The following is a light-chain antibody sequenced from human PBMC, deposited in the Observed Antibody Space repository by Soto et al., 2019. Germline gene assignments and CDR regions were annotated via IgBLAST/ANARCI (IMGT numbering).Light chain of an antibody. CDR2: GAS. CDR1: QSVSSN. J-gene: IGKJ1*01. CDR3: QQYNNWPRT. V-gene: IGKV3-15*01. Sequence: EIVMTQSPATLSVSPGERATLSCRASQSVSSNLAWYQQKPGQAPRLLIYGASTRATGIPARFSGSGSGTGFTLTISSLQSADFAVYYCQQYNNWPRTFGQGTKVEIK.